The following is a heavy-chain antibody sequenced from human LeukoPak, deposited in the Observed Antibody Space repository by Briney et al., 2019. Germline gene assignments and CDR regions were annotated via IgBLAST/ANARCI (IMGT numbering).Heavy chain of an antibody. CDR1: GYTFTVYY. J-gene: IGHJ4*02. CDR3: ARGVATTNHDFDY. D-gene: IGHD5-12*01. CDR2: INPNSGGT. V-gene: IGHV1-2*02. Sequence: ASVTVSCKACGYTFTVYYMHWVRQAPGQGLEGMGWINPNSGGTNYAQKFQGRVTMTRDTSISTAYMELSRLRSDDTAVYYCARGVATTNHDFDYWGQGTLVTVSS.